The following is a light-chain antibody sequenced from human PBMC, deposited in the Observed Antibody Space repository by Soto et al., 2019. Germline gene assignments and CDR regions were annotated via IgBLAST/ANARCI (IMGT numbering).Light chain of an antibody. CDR2: GAS. CDR1: QSITGNY. CDR3: QQYGSSAS. Sequence: DIVLTQSPGTLSLSPGDRATLSCRASQSITGNYLAWHQQKPGQAPKLLIYGASTRAPGIPDRFNGSGSGTDFTLTISRLDPEDFAVYYCQQYGSSASFGQGTKVDIK. V-gene: IGKV3-20*01. J-gene: IGKJ1*01.